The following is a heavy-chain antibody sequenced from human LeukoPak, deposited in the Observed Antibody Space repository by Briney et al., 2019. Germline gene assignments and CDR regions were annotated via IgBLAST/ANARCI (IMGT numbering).Heavy chain of an antibody. J-gene: IGHJ4*02. CDR1: GYTFTDYA. CDR2: INTGNGNT. V-gene: IGHV1-3*04. Sequence: ASVKVSCKASGYTFTDYAMHWVRQAPGQRLEWMGWINTGNGNTRYSEKFQGRVTMTTDTSTSTAYMELRSLRSDDTAVYYCARDLKFYCGGDCSYTHFDYWGQGTLVTVSS. CDR3: ARDLKFYCGGDCSYTHFDY. D-gene: IGHD2-21*02.